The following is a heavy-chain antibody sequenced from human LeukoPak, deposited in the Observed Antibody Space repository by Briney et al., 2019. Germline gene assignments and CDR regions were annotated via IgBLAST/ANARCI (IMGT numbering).Heavy chain of an antibody. V-gene: IGHV3-7*01. CDR1: GFTFSSRDW. J-gene: IGHJ4*02. CDR3: ARVSESYHDY. D-gene: IGHD1-26*01. CDR2: IKQDGSEK. Sequence: GGSLRLSCVASGFTFSSRDWMTWVRQAPGKGLEWVANIKQDGSEKYYVDSVKGRFTISRDNAKNSLYLQMNSLRADDTAVYYCARVSESYHDYWGQGTLVTVSS.